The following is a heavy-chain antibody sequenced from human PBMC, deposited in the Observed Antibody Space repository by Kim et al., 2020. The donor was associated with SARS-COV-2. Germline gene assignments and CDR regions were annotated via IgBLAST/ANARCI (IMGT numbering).Heavy chain of an antibody. Sequence: SETLSLTCAVYGGSFSGYYWSWIRQPPGKGLEWIGEINHSGSTNYNPSLKSRVTISVDTSKNQFSLKLSSVTAADTAVYYCARGRMITFGGVIVWGFAFDIWGQGTMVTVSS. J-gene: IGHJ3*02. CDR3: ARGRMITFGGVIVWGFAFDI. CDR2: INHSGST. V-gene: IGHV4-34*01. CDR1: GGSFSGYY. D-gene: IGHD3-16*02.